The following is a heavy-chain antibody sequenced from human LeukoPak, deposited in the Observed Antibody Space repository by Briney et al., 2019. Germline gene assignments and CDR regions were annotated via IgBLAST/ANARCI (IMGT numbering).Heavy chain of an antibody. D-gene: IGHD3-22*01. J-gene: IGHJ4*02. V-gene: IGHV4-38-2*02. Sequence: PSETLSLTCTVSGYSISSGYYWGWIRQPPGKGLEWIGSIYYSGSTYYNPSLKSRVTISVDTSKNQFSLKLSSVTAADTAVYYCASHYYDSSGYYFTVYYFDYWGQGTLVTVSS. CDR1: GYSISSGYY. CDR2: IYYSGST. CDR3: ASHYYDSSGYYFTVYYFDY.